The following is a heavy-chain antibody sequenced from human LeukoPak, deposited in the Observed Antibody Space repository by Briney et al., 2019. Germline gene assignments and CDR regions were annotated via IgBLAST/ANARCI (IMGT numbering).Heavy chain of an antibody. Sequence: GGSLRLSCAASGFTFRNYGMSWVRQAPGKGLEWGSVVSYSGSSAYYTDSVKGRFTISRDNSKNTLYLQMNSLRAEDTAVYYCAPDLGGAAWSLDYWGQGTLVTVSS. CDR3: APDLGGAAWSLDY. CDR2: VSYSGSSA. J-gene: IGHJ4*02. D-gene: IGHD2-15*01. CDR1: GFTFRNYG. V-gene: IGHV3-23*01.